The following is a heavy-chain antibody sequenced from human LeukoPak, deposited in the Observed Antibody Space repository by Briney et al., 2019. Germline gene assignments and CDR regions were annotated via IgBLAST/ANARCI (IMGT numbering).Heavy chain of an antibody. J-gene: IGHJ4*02. Sequence: TSETLSLTCAVYGGSFSGYYWSWIRQPPGKGLEWIGEINHSGSTNYNPSLKSRVTISVDTSKNQFSLKLSSVTAADTAVYYCATLHNGNYFDYWGQGTLVTVSS. CDR3: ATLHNGNYFDY. D-gene: IGHD1-14*01. CDR1: GGSFSGYY. V-gene: IGHV4-34*01. CDR2: INHSGST.